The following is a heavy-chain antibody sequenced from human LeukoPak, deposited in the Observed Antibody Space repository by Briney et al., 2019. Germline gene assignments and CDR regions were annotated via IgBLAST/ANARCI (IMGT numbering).Heavy chain of an antibody. CDR1: GVSISSYF. V-gene: IGHV4-59*01. CDR2: VYDIGST. J-gene: IGHJ4*02. D-gene: IGHD3-16*01. CDR3: ARGGVLKSVDY. Sequence: SETLSLTCTVSGVSISSYFWSWIRQPPGKGLEWIGYVYDIGSTKYNPSLKSRVTISVDTSKNQFSLRLSSVTAADTAVYYCARGGVLKSVDYWGQGTLVPVSS.